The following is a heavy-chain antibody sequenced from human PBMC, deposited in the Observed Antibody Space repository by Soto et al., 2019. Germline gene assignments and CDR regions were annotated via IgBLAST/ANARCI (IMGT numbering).Heavy chain of an antibody. Sequence: GGSLRLSCAASGFTVSSNYMSWVRQAPGKGLEWVSVIYSGGSTYYADSVKGRFTISRNNSKKSLYLQMNSLRAEDTAVDYWARGPPESPHDFWSGYSQYVFDYWGQGTLVTVSS. V-gene: IGHV3-53*01. CDR2: IYSGGST. CDR1: GFTVSSNY. D-gene: IGHD3-3*01. J-gene: IGHJ4*02. CDR3: ARGPPESPHDFWSGYSQYVFDY.